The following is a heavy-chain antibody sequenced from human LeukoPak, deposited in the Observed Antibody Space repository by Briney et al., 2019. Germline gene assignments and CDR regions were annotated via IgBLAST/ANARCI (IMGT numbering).Heavy chain of an antibody. CDR1: GDSISSYY. J-gene: IGHJ3*02. D-gene: IGHD3-22*01. V-gene: IGHV4-59*01. Sequence: SETLSLTCTVSGDSISSYYWSWVRQPPGKGLEWIGYIYYSGSTNYNPSLKSRVTISVDTSKNQFSLKLSSVTAADTAVYYCASGDYYYDSSGHAFDIWGQGTMVTVSS. CDR3: ASGDYYYDSSGHAFDI. CDR2: IYYSGST.